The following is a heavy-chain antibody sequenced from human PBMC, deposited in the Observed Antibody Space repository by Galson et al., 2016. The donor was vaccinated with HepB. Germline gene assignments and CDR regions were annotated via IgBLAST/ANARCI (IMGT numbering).Heavy chain of an antibody. CDR2: ISYDGSNK. Sequence: SLRLSCAASGFTFSPYPMHWVRQAPGKGLEWVAVISYDGSNKYYADSVKGRFTISSDNSQNTLYLQMNSLTAEDTAVYFCAREADGDYDAFDFWGQGTLVTVSS. D-gene: IGHD4-17*01. CDR3: AREADGDYDAFDF. J-gene: IGHJ4*02. V-gene: IGHV3-30-3*01. CDR1: GFTFSPYP.